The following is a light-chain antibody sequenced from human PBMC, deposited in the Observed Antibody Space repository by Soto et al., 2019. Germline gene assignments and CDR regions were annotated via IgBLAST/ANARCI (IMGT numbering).Light chain of an antibody. CDR1: SSDVGSYNL. CDR3: CSYAGSSVVV. J-gene: IGLJ2*01. V-gene: IGLV2-23*02. Sequence: QSALTQPASVSGSPGQSITISCTGTSSDVGSYNLVSWYQQHPGKAPKLMIYEVSKRPSGVSNRFSGSKSGNTASLTISGLQAEDEADYYCCSYAGSSVVVFGGGTKRTVL. CDR2: EVS.